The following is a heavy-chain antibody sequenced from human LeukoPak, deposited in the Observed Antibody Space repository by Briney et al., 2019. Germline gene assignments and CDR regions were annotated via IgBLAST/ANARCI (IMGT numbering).Heavy chain of an antibody. J-gene: IGHJ1*01. D-gene: IGHD6-13*01. V-gene: IGHV4-59*01. Sequence: PSETLSLTCTVSGGSISDSYWSWLRQPPGKGLEWIGYMYHTGKTNYNAALKSRVTISVGTSINQFSLKLTSVTAADTAVYFCATTPGIEVAGLEYFQHWGLGAQVTVSS. CDR3: ATTPGIEVAGLEYFQH. CDR2: MYHTGKT. CDR1: GGSISDSY.